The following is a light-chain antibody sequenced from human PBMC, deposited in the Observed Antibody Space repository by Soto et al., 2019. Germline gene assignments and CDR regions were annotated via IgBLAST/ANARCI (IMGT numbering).Light chain of an antibody. CDR3: QQYDNWPLT. V-gene: IGKV3-15*01. CDR2: GAS. Sequence: EIVMTQSPATLSVSPGERVTLSCRASQSVSSNLAWYQQKPGQAPRLLIYGASTRATGIPARFSGSGSVTEFILTISSLQSEDFAVYYCQQYDNWPLTFGGGTKVEIK. CDR1: QSVSSN. J-gene: IGKJ4*01.